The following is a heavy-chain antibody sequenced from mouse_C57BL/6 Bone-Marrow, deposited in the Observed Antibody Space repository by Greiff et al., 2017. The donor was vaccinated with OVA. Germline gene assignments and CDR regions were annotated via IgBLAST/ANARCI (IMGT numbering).Heavy chain of an antibody. D-gene: IGHD2-2*01. CDR2: IRSKSNNYAT. CDR3: VRQGYDGTFFAY. CDR1: GFSFNTYA. Sequence: EAGGGLVQPKGSLKLSCAASGFSFNTYAMNWVRQAPGKGLEWVARIRSKSNNYATYYADSVKDRFTISRDDSESMLYLQMNNLKTEDTAMYYCVRQGYDGTFFAYWGQGTLVTVSA. V-gene: IGHV10-1*01. J-gene: IGHJ3*01.